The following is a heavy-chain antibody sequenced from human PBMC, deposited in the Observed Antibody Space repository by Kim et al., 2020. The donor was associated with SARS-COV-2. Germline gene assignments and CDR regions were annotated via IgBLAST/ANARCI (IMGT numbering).Heavy chain of an antibody. CDR2: MSYDGSTK. Sequence: GGSLRLSCAASGFTFSSYAMHWVRQAPGKGLEWEALMSYDGSTKYYADSVKGRLTISRDNSKNALYLQMNSLRAEDTAVYYCAKDDLVGGAISGSYPFFENGGEGTLVTVSS. D-gene: IGHD3-10*01. V-gene: IGHV3-30*18. CDR3: AKDDLVGGAISGSYPFFEN. CDR1: GFTFSSYA. J-gene: IGHJ4*02.